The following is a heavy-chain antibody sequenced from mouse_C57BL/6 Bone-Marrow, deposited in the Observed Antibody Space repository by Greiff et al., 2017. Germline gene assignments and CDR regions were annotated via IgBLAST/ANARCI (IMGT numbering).Heavy chain of an antibody. V-gene: IGHV1-76*01. CDR3: AREDGRLFSYYYAMDY. CDR1: GYTFTDYY. J-gene: IGHJ4*01. D-gene: IGHD1-2*01. CDR2: IYPGSGNT. Sequence: QVQLKESGAELVRPGASVKLSCKASGYTFTDYYINWVKQRPGQGLEWIARIYPGSGNTYYNEKFKGKATLTAEKSSSTAYMQLSSLTSEDSAVYFCAREDGRLFSYYYAMDYWGQGTSVTVSS.